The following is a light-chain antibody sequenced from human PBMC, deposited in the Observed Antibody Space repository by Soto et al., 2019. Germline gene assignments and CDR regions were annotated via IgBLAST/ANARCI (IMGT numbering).Light chain of an antibody. CDR1: QSIINY. V-gene: IGKV1-39*01. Sequence: DIQMTQSPSSLSASVGDRVTITCRASQSIINYLNWYQHQPGKAPRLLIYAASRLQSGVPSRFSGSGSATDFTLTISSLQPEDFGTYYCQHSYNTPLTFGGGTKVDIK. CDR3: QHSYNTPLT. J-gene: IGKJ4*01. CDR2: AAS.